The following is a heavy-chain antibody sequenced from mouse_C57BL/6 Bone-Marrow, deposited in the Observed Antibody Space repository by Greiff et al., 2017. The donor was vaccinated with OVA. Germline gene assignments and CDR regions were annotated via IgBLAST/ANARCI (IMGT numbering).Heavy chain of an antibody. CDR3: ARQAYGDFPYFAY. V-gene: IGHV7-3*01. CDR2: IRHKAIGYTT. Sequence: EVLLVESGGGLVQPGGSLSLSCAASGFTFTDYYMSWVRQPPGKALEWLGFIRHKAIGYTTEYSVSVKGQFTISRDISQDILYLQMNALRTKDSATDYCARQAYGDFPYFAYWGQGTLVTVSA. J-gene: IGHJ3*01. D-gene: IGHD2-13*01. CDR1: GFTFTDYY.